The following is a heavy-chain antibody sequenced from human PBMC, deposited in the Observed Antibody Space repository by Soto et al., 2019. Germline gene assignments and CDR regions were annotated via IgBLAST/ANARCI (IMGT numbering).Heavy chain of an antibody. CDR2: IWYDGSNK. CDR3: AREHYDILTGDYYYGMDV. Sequence: GGSLRLSCAASGFTFSSYGMHWVRQAPGKGLEWVAVIWYDGSNKYYADSVKGRFTISRDNSKNTLYLQMNSLRAEDTAVYYCAREHYDILTGDYYYGMDVWGQGTTVTVSS. D-gene: IGHD3-9*01. CDR1: GFTFSSYG. V-gene: IGHV3-33*01. J-gene: IGHJ6*02.